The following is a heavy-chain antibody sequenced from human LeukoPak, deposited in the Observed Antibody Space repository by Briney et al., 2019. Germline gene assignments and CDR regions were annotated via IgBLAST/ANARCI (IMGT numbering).Heavy chain of an antibody. CDR2: IRYDGSNK. J-gene: IGHJ6*03. V-gene: IGHV3-30*02. CDR3: AKPLGYSSSWDRGYYYCMDV. CDR1: GFTFSSYG. Sequence: GGSLRLSCAASGFTFSSYGMHWVRQAPGKGLEWVAFIRYDGSNKYYADSVKGRFTISRDNSKNTLYLQMNSLRAEDTAVYYCAKPLGYSSSWDRGYYYCMDVWGKGTTVTVSS. D-gene: IGHD6-13*01.